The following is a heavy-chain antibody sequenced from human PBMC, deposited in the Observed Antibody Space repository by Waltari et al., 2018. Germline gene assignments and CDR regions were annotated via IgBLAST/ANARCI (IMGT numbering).Heavy chain of an antibody. CDR2: IYSGGDT. CDR3: AKWTGGSLGAFDN. V-gene: IGHV3-53*01. J-gene: IGHJ3*02. CDR1: GFSVSNNY. D-gene: IGHD7-27*01. Sequence: EVQLVESGGGLIQPGGSLRLSCEASGFSVSNNYMGWVRQAPGKGLEWVAVIYSGGDTYDADAVRGRFTISRDTSQNTVYLQMHSLRVDDTALYDCAKWTGGSLGAFDNWGQGTMVTVSS.